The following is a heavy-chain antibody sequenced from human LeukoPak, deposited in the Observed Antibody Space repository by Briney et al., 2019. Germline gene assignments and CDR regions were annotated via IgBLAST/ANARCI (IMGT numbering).Heavy chain of an antibody. CDR3: AKALWFGELLSNDAFDI. D-gene: IGHD3-10*01. J-gene: IGHJ3*02. CDR2: ISWNSGSI. V-gene: IGHV3-9*03. CDR1: GFTFDDYA. Sequence: GRSLRLSCAASGFTFDDYAMHWVRQAPGKGLEWVSGISWNSGSIGYADSVKGRFTISRDNAKNSLYLQMNSLRAEDMALYYCAKALWFGELLSNDAFDIWGQGTMVTVSS.